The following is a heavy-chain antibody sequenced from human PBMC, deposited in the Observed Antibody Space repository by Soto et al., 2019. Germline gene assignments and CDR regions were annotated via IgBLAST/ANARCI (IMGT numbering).Heavy chain of an antibody. Sequence: QVQLVQSGAEVKKPGSSVRVSCKASGGTLNNYAINWVRQAPGQGLEWMGGILPVSAPPDYAQKFQGRVSITADHSKSTVYMELSRLKSDDTAVYFCATDSNYDVSNSFWGQGTLVTVSS. V-gene: IGHV1-69*01. CDR3: ATDSNYDVSNSF. CDR1: GGTLNNYA. D-gene: IGHD3-3*01. J-gene: IGHJ4*02. CDR2: ILPVSAPP.